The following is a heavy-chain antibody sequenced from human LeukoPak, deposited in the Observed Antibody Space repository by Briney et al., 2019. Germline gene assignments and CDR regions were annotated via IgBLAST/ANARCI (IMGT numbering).Heavy chain of an antibody. CDR3: PRHGYYGGFFDH. D-gene: IGHD4-17*01. CDR1: GGSISSSSYY. J-gene: IGHJ4*02. V-gene: IGHV4-39*01. CDR2: IYYSGST. Sequence: KSSETLSLTCTVSGGSISSSSYYWGWIRQPPRKGLEWIGSIYYSGSTYYNPSLKSRVTISVDTSKNQFSLKLSSVTAAHTAVSYCPRHGYYGGFFDHWGQGTLVNVSP.